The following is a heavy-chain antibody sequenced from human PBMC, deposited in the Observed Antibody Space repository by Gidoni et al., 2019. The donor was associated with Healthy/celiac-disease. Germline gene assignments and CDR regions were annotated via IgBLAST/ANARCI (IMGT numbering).Heavy chain of an antibody. D-gene: IGHD1-1*01. J-gene: IGHJ4*02. Sequence: LKISCKGSGYSFTSYWIGWARQMPGKGLEWMGIIYPGDSDARYSPSFQGKGTISADKSISTAYLQWSSLKASDTAMYYCARQRQCAPFDYWGQGTLVTVSS. CDR2: IYPGDSDA. V-gene: IGHV5-51*01. CDR3: ARQRQCAPFDY. CDR1: GYSFTSYW.